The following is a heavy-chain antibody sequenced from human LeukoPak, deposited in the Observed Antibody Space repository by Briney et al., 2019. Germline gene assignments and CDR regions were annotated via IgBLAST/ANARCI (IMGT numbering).Heavy chain of an antibody. CDR3: ARDPLARYSGYDRGEY. D-gene: IGHD5-12*01. V-gene: IGHV4-59*01. CDR1: GGSISSYY. CDR2: IYYSGST. Sequence: PSETLSLTCTVSGGSISSYYWSWIRQPPGKGLEWIGYIYYSGSTNYNPSLKSRVTISVDTSKNQFSLKLSSVTAADTAVYYCARDPLARYSGYDRGEYWGQGTLVTVSS. J-gene: IGHJ4*02.